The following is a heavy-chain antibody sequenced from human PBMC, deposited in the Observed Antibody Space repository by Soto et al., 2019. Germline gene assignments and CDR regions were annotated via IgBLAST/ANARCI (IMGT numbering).Heavy chain of an antibody. V-gene: IGHV4-39*01. J-gene: IGHJ6*02. CDR2: IYYSGST. Sequence: QLQLQESGPGLVKPSETLSLTCTVSGGSISSSSYYWGWIRQPPGKGLEWIGSIYYSGSTYYNPSLKSRVTISVDTSKNQFSLKLSSVTAADTAVYYCARHGDSGVGYYYYYGMDVWGQGTTVTVSS. CDR3: ARHGDSGVGYYYYYGMDV. D-gene: IGHD1-26*01. CDR1: GGSISSSSYY.